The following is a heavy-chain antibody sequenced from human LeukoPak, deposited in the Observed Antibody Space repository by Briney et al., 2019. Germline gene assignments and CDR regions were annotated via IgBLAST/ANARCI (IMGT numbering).Heavy chain of an antibody. CDR2: VDYSGNT. CDR1: GGSLSSRDEN. V-gene: IGHV4-39*07. Sequence: SETLSLTCTVVGGSLSSRDENWGWIRQPPGKELEWIGNVDYSGNTYYSPSLKSRVSISVDTSKNQVSLRLTSVTAADTAVYFCARSNHFWSGFLDTWGQGTLVTVSS. CDR3: ARSNHFWSGFLDT. D-gene: IGHD3-3*02. J-gene: IGHJ4*02.